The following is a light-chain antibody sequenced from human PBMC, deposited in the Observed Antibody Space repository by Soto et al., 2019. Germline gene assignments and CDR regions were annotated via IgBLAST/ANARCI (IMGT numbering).Light chain of an antibody. CDR3: SSYTSSTTEV. Sequence: ALAQPASVSGSPGQSITISCTGTSSDVGGYNYVSWYQQHPGKAPKLMIYDVSSRPSGVSNRFSGSKSGNTASLTISGLQAEDEADYYCSSYTSSTTEVFGTGTKVTVL. CDR1: SSDVGGYNY. CDR2: DVS. V-gene: IGLV2-14*01. J-gene: IGLJ1*01.